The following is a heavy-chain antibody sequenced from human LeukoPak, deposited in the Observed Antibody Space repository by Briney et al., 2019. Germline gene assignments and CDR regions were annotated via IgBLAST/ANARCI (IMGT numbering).Heavy chain of an antibody. CDR1: GGSLSSGGYY. D-gene: IGHD2-21*01. CDR2: IYYSGST. J-gene: IGHJ6*02. Sequence: SETLSLTCTVSGGSLSSGGYYWSWIRQHPGKGLEWIGYIYYSGSTYYNPSLKSRVTISVDTSKNQFSLKLSSVTAADTAVYYCARQSLSGDWVYYYYGMDVWGQGTTVTVSS. V-gene: IGHV4-31*03. CDR3: ARQSLSGDWVYYYYGMDV.